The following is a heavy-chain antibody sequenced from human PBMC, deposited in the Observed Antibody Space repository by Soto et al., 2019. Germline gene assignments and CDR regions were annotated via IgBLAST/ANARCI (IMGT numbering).Heavy chain of an antibody. Sequence: PSETLSLTCTVSGGSISSSSYYWGWIRQPPGKGLEWIGSIYYSGSTYYNPSLKSRVTISVDTSKNQFSLKLSSVTAADTAVYYCARPSPRYCSGGSCLEFPDEFDIWGQGTMVTVSS. CDR3: ARPSPRYCSGGSCLEFPDEFDI. J-gene: IGHJ3*02. CDR1: GGSISSSSYY. V-gene: IGHV4-39*01. D-gene: IGHD2-15*01. CDR2: IYYSGST.